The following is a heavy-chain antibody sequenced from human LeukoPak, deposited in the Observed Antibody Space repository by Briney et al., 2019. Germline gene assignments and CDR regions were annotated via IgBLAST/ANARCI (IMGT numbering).Heavy chain of an antibody. V-gene: IGHV4-39*01. CDR3: ARLAGHHNNGRFDF. D-gene: IGHD1-1*01. CDR2: IYYSGST. Sequence: SETLSLTCTVSGGAISNSELYWGWVRQPPGKGLGWIAMIYYSGSTYSNPSLKSRVTISVDTSKNQFSLRVRSVTAADSAVYFCARLAGHHNNGRFDFWGQGVLVSVSS. CDR1: GGAISNSELY. J-gene: IGHJ4*02.